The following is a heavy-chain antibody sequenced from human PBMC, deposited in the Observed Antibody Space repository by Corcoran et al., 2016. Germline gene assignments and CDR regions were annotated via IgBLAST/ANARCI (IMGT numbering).Heavy chain of an antibody. V-gene: IGHV4-39*07. CDR2: IYYSGST. Sequence: QLQLQESGPGLVKPSETLSLTCTVSGGSISSSSYYWGWIRQPPGKGLEWIGSIYYSGSTYYNPSLKSRVTISVDTSKNQFSLKLSSVTAADTAVYYCARAGDRGLPLYYYYGMDVWGQGTTVTVSS. CDR3: ARAGDRGLPLYYYYGMDV. D-gene: IGHD7-27*01. CDR1: GGSISSSSYY. J-gene: IGHJ6*02.